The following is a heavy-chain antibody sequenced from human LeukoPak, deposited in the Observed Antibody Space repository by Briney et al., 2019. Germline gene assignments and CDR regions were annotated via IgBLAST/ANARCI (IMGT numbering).Heavy chain of an antibody. J-gene: IGHJ4*02. V-gene: IGHV3-53*01. CDR2: IYTGGNT. Sequence: GGSLRLSCAASGFIVSSNNMNWVRQAPGRGLEWVSVIYTGGNTYYAGSVKGRFTISRDNSKNTLFLQMNNLRAEDTAVYYCTRENPAILRLFDYRGQGTLVTVSS. CDR3: TRENPAILRLFDY. D-gene: IGHD2-2*01. CDR1: GFIVSSNN.